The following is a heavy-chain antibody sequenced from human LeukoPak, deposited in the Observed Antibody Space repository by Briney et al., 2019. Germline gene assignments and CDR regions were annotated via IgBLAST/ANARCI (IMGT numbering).Heavy chain of an antibody. CDR2: IYYSAST. V-gene: IGHV4-59*01. CDR1: GGSISSYY. J-gene: IGHJ6*03. CDR3: ARGLVGATGIWYYYYMDV. D-gene: IGHD1-26*01. Sequence: PSETLSLTCTVSGGSISSYYWSWIRQPPGKGLEWIGYIYYSASTNYNPSLKSRVTISVDTSKNQFSLKLSSVTAADTAVYYCARGLVGATGIWYYYYMDVWGKGTTVTVSS.